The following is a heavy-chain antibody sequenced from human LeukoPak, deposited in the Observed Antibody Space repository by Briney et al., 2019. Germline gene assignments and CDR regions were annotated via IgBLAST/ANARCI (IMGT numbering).Heavy chain of an antibody. D-gene: IGHD2-21*01. CDR2: ISASSSTK. J-gene: IGHJ2*01. CDR1: GFTFSGYS. Sequence: PGGSLRLSCAASGFTFSGYSMNWVRQAPGKGLEWVSSISASSSTKYYADSVRGRFTISRDNAESSLYLQINNLRAEDTAVYVWARYLCLEMVVIIQSFDLWGRGTLVTVSS. CDR3: ARYLCLEMVVIIQSFDL. V-gene: IGHV3-21*06.